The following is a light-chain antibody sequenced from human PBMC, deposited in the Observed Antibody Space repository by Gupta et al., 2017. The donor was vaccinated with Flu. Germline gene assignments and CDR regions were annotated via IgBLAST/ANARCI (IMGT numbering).Light chain of an antibody. Sequence: SSVLTQPPSESVFPGQTATITCSGNKLGDKYASWYQQKAGQPPILILYHDAKRPSGIPERFSGSNSGNTATLTVSETQVVDEADYYCQAWDSGVVVFGGGTKLTVL. CDR1: KLGDKY. CDR2: HDA. CDR3: QAWDSGVVV. V-gene: IGLV3-1*01. J-gene: IGLJ2*01.